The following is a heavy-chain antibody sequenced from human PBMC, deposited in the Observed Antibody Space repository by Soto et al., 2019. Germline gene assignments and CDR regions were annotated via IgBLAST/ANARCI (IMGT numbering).Heavy chain of an antibody. CDR1: GGSFSGYY. CDR2: INHSGST. J-gene: IGHJ4*02. CDR3: ARVYCSSTSCENYFDY. D-gene: IGHD2-2*01. V-gene: IGHV4-34*01. Sequence: SEPLSLTCAVYGGSFSGYYWSWIRQPPGKGLEWIGEINHSGSTNYNPSLKSRVTISVDTSKNQFSLKLSSVTAADTAVYYCARVYCSSTSCENYFDYWGQGTLVTVSS.